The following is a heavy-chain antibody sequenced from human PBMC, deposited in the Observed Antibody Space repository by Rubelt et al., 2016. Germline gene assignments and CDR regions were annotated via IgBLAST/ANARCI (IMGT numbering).Heavy chain of an antibody. V-gene: IGHV4-30-4*07. CDR3: ARRSSGWYYFDY. D-gene: IGHD6-19*01. J-gene: IGHJ4*02. CDR2: IYYSGST. Sequence: EWIGYIYYSGSTYYNPSLKSRVTISVDTSKNQFSLKLSSVTAADTAVYYCARRSSGWYYFDYWGQGTLVTVSS.